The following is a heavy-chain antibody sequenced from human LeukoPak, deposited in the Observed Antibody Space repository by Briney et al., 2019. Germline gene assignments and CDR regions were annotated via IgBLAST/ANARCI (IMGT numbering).Heavy chain of an antibody. CDR3: ARGAVDSSGYYSDY. CDR1: GFTFDDYA. D-gene: IGHD3-22*01. V-gene: IGHV4-30-2*01. CDR2: IYHSGST. J-gene: IGHJ4*02. Sequence: LRLSCAASGFTFDDYAMHWVRQAPGKGLEWIGYIYHSGSTYYNPSLKSRVTISVDRSKNQFSLKLSSVTAADTAVYYCARGAVDSSGYYSDYWGQGTLVTVSS.